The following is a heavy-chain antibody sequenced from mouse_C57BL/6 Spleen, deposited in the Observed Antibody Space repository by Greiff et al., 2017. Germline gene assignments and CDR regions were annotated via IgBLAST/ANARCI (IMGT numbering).Heavy chain of an antibody. Sequence: VQLQESGAELVRPGASVTLSCKASGYTFTDYEMHWVKQTPVHGLEWIGAIDPETGGTAYNQKFKGKAILTADKSSSTAYMELRSLTSEDSAVYYCTRSDYYGSNLYYAMDYWGQGTSVTVSS. D-gene: IGHD1-1*01. CDR3: TRSDYYGSNLYYAMDY. V-gene: IGHV1-15*01. J-gene: IGHJ4*01. CDR2: IDPETGGT. CDR1: GYTFTDYE.